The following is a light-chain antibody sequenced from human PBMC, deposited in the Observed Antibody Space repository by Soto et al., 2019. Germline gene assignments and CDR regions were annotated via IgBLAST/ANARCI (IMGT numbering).Light chain of an antibody. CDR3: SSYTSSNSLV. CDR1: SSDIGGYDF. CDR2: GVT. J-gene: IGLJ3*02. V-gene: IGLV2-14*01. Sequence: QSVLTQPASVSGSPGQSITISCTGTSSDIGGYDFVSWYQQHPGKAPKLLIYGVTNRPSGVSDRFSGSKSGNSASLTISGLQADDEADYHCSSYTSSNSLVFGGGTKLTVL.